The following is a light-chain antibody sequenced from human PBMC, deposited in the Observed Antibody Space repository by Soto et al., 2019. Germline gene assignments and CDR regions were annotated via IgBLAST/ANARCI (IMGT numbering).Light chain of an antibody. J-gene: IGKJ4*01. Sequence: EIVLTQSPGTVSLSPGERATLSCRASQSVTSSYLGWYQQKPGQAPRLLIYGVSSRATGIPDRFSGSGAGTDFTLTISRLEPEDFAVYYCQQYGDSPLTFGGGTKVDIK. V-gene: IGKV3-20*01. CDR1: QSVTSSY. CDR2: GVS. CDR3: QQYGDSPLT.